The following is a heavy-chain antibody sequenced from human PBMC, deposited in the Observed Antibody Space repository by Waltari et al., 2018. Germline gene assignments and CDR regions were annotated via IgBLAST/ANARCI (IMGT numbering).Heavy chain of an antibody. J-gene: IGHJ3*02. V-gene: IGHV4-30-4*08. CDR1: GGPISSGDYY. D-gene: IGHD6-6*01. CDR2: IYYSGST. Sequence: QVQLQESGPGLVKPSQTLSLTCTVPGGPISSGDYYWSWIRQPPGKGLEWIGYIYYSGSTYYNPSLKSRVTISVDTSKNQFSLKLSSVTAADTAVYYCARDWVEAARSKAFDIWGQGTMVTVSS. CDR3: ARDWVEAARSKAFDI.